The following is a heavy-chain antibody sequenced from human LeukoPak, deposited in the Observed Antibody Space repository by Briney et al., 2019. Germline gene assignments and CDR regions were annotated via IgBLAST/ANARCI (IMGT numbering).Heavy chain of an antibody. Sequence: GGSLRLPCAASLFTLSSYSINGVRQAPAKGREGVSDISSHSTTKYYADSVKGRFNICRDNAKNSLYLQMNSLRAEDTAVYDCARDLREWGANDFDIWGQGTMVTVSS. V-gene: IGHV3-48*04. CDR3: ARDLREWGANDFDI. D-gene: IGHD2-8*01. CDR1: LFTLSSYS. CDR2: ISSHSTTK. J-gene: IGHJ3*02.